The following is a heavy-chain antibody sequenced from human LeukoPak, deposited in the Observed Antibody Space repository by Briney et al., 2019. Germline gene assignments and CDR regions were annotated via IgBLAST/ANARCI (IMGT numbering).Heavy chain of an antibody. D-gene: IGHD5-18*01. CDR3: ARVSTAMGPGYMDV. J-gene: IGHJ6*03. CDR2: IRYDGSNK. CDR1: GFTFSSYG. Sequence: PGGSLRLSCIASGFTFSSYGMHWVRQAPGKGLEWVAFIRYDGSNKYYADSVKGRFTISRDNSKNSLYLQMNSLRAEDTAVYYCARVSTAMGPGYMDVWGKGTTVTVSS. V-gene: IGHV3-30*02.